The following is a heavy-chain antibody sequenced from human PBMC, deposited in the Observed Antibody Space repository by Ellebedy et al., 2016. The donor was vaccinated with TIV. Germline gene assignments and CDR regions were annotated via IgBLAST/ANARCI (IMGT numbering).Heavy chain of an antibody. CDR1: GFPLRNYA. V-gene: IGHV3-23*01. CDR3: AKRPLTMIVLAEYFFDY. CDR2: TSGSGDSI. D-gene: IGHD3-22*01. Sequence: GGSLRLSCAASGFPLRNYAMSWVRQAPGKGLEWVSTTSGSGDSIYYADSVKGRFTISRDNSKNTLFLQMDSLRAEDTAVYYCAKRPLTMIVLAEYFFDYWGQGTLVTVSS. J-gene: IGHJ4*02.